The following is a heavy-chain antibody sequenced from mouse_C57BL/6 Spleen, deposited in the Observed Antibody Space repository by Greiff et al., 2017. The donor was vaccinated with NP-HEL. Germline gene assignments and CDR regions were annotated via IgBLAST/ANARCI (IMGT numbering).Heavy chain of an antibody. Sequence: QVQLKQPGAELVMPGASVKLSCKASGYTFTSYWMHWVKQRPGQGLEWIGEIDPSDSYTNYNQKFKGKSTLTVDKSSSTAYMQLSSLTSEDSAVYYCALITTVVEGYFDYWGQGTTLTVSS. D-gene: IGHD1-1*01. J-gene: IGHJ2*01. CDR3: ALITTVVEGYFDY. V-gene: IGHV1-69*01. CDR2: IDPSDSYT. CDR1: GYTFTSYW.